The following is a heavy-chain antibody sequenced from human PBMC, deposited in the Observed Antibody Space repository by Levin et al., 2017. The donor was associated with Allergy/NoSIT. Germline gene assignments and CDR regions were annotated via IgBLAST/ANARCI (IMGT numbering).Heavy chain of an antibody. CDR3: ARDRINHYDGSGYWRFDS. CDR2: ISTSGII. CDR1: GFTFSDYY. Sequence: NPGGSLRLSCAASGFTFSDYYMSWIRQAPGKGLEWVSYISTSGIIYYADSVKGRFTISRDNAKNSLYLQMNSLRAEDTAVYYCARDRINHYDGSGYWRFDSWGQGTLVTVSS. D-gene: IGHD3-22*01. J-gene: IGHJ4*02. V-gene: IGHV3-11*01.